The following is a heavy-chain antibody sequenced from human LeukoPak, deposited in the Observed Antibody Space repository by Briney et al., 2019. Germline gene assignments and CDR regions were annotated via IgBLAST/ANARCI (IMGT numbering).Heavy chain of an antibody. CDR1: GGSISSGGYS. Sequence: SSQTLSLTCAVSGGSISSGGYSWSWIRQPPGKGLEWIGYIYHSGSTYYNPPLKSRVTISVDRSKNQFSLKLGCVTAADTAVYYCARALYCSSTSCSYFDYWGQGTLVTVSS. CDR2: IYHSGST. D-gene: IGHD2-2*01. J-gene: IGHJ4*02. V-gene: IGHV4-30-2*01. CDR3: ARALYCSSTSCSYFDY.